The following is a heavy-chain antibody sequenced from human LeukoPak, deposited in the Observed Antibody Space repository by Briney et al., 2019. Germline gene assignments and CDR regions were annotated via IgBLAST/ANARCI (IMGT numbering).Heavy chain of an antibody. V-gene: IGHV4-39*01. Sequence: SETLSLTCTVPGGSISSSSYYWGWIRQPPGKGLEWIGSIYYSGSTYYNPSLKSRVTISVDTSKNQFSLKLSSVTAADTAVYYCARLTIWSSSWFDYWGQGTLVTVSS. CDR3: ARLTIWSSSWFDY. CDR1: GGSISSSSYY. D-gene: IGHD6-13*01. CDR2: IYYSGST. J-gene: IGHJ4*02.